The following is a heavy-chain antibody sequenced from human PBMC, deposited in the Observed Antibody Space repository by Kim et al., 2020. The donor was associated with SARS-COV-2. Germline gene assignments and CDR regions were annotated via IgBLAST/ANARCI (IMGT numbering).Heavy chain of an antibody. J-gene: IGHJ5*02. V-gene: IGHV4-39*01. CDR2: IYYSWST. Sequence: SETLSLTCTVSGGSISSSSYYWGWIRQPPGKGLECIGSIYYSWSTYYNPSLESRDTICVDTSKNQFSLKLSSVSAAITVMYYCARHSLRFLEWANWFDPWGQGTLVTVS. D-gene: IGHD3-3*01. CDR3: ARHSLRFLEWANWFDP. CDR1: GGSISSSSYY.